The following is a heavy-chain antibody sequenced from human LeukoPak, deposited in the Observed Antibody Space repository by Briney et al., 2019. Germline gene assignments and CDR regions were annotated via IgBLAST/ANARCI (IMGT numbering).Heavy chain of an antibody. CDR3: ARLGDDYGDL. J-gene: IGHJ4*02. CDR2: IYPGDSDT. V-gene: IGHV5-51*01. Sequence: PGGSLRLSCAASGFTFSNYWIGWVRQMPGKGLEWMGIIYPGDSDTRYSPSFQGQVTISADKSISTAYLQWSSLKASDTAMYYCARLGDDYGDLWGQGTLVTVSS. D-gene: IGHD1-26*01. CDR1: GFTFSNYW.